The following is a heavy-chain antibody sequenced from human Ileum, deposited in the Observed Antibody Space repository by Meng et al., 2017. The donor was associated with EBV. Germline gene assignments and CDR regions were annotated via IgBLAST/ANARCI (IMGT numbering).Heavy chain of an antibody. Sequence: QVQLLHWGVGLLRPYGTLSLPCAVNGGSLSGALWNWIRQPPGKGLEWIGEIIHGGSPSYNPSLKSRVTISIDTSKNQLSLMLSSVTAADTAVYYCARRPTGIDYWGQGTLVTVSS. D-gene: IGHD2-8*02. CDR1: GGSLSGAL. CDR3: ARRPTGIDY. CDR2: IIHGGSP. J-gene: IGHJ4*02. V-gene: IGHV4-34*12.